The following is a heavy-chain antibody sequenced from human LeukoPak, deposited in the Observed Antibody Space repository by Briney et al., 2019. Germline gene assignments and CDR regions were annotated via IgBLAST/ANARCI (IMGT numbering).Heavy chain of an antibody. D-gene: IGHD1-26*01. CDR2: ICGSGGSI. CDR1: GDSLSSDA. CDR3: AKDLGGSYFIPFDP. V-gene: IGHV3-23*01. J-gene: IGHJ5*02. Sequence: GGSLRLSCAASGDSLSSDATSWGRHGPRTGLEWVSAICGSGGSIYYADAAKGRFTISRDKSKTTLYLQMNILRAEDTAVYYCAKDLGGSYFIPFDPWGQGTLVTVSS.